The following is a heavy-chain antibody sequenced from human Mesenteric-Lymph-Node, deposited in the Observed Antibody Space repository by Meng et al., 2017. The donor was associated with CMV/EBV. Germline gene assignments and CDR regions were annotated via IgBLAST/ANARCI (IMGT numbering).Heavy chain of an antibody. V-gene: IGHV3-23*03. Sequence: GESLKISCAASGFTFSTSWMSWVRQAPGKGLEWVSVIYSGGKTYYGYSVKGRFTISRDNSKNTMYLQMNSLTAEDTAVYYCAREGSAWNFDYWGQGTLVTVSS. CDR1: GFTFSTSW. J-gene: IGHJ4*02. CDR2: IYSGGKT. D-gene: IGHD6-19*01. CDR3: AREGSAWNFDY.